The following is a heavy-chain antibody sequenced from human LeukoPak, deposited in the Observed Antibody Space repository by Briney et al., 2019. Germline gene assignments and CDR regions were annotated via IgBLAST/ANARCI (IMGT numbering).Heavy chain of an antibody. CDR1: GFTFSSYA. CDR2: ISGSGGST. CDR3: AKTPILEWLLSLYYFDY. Sequence: PGGSLRLSCAASGFTFSSYAMSWVRQAPGKGLEWVSAISGSGGSTYYADSVKGRFTISRDNSKNTLYLQMNSLRAEGTAVYYCAKTPILEWLLSLYYFDYWGQGTLVTVSS. J-gene: IGHJ4*02. D-gene: IGHD3-3*01. V-gene: IGHV3-23*01.